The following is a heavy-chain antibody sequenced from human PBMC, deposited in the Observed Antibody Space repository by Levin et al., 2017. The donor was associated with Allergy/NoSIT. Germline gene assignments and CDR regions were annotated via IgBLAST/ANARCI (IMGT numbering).Heavy chain of an antibody. V-gene: IGHV1-18*01. J-gene: IGHJ2*01. CDR3: ARERDYGGNYWFFDL. Sequence: GGSLRLSCKASGYRFTSYGIGWVRQAPGQGLEWMGWISGYNGYTKYGQKVQGRVTMTTDTSTSTAYMELRSLRSDDTAVYYCARERDYGGNYWFFDLWGRGTLVTVSS. CDR2: ISGYNGYT. D-gene: IGHD4-23*01. CDR1: GYRFTSYG.